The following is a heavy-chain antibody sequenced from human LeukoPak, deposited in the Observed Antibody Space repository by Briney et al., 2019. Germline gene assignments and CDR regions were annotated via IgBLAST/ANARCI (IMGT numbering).Heavy chain of an antibody. J-gene: IGHJ3*02. V-gene: IGHV4-34*01. Sequence: SETLSLTCAVYGESFSNYYYNWIRQPPGKGLEWIGEMNHSGSTNYNPSLKSRVTISVDTSKNQFSLKLSSVTAADTAVYYCARVWWLDAFDIWGQGTMVTVSS. CDR1: GESFSNYY. D-gene: IGHD2-15*01. CDR2: MNHSGST. CDR3: ARVWWLDAFDI.